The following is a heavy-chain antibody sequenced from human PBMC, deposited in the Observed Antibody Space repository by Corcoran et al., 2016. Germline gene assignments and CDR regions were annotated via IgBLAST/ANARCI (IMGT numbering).Heavy chain of an antibody. CDR2: INPNSGGT. V-gene: IGHV1-2*04. CDR1: GYTFTGYY. D-gene: IGHD3-22*01. CDR3: ARAGRYYYDSSGYGDAYGMDV. Sequence: QVQLVQSGAEVKKPGASVKVSCKASGYTFTGYYMHWVRQAPGQGLEWMGWINPNSGGTNYAQKFQGWVTMTRDTSISTAYMELSRLRSDDTAVYYCARAGRYYYDSSGYGDAYGMDVWGQGTTVTVSS. J-gene: IGHJ6*02.